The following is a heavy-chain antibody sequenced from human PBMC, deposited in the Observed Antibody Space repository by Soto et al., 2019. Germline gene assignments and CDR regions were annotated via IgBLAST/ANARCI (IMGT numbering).Heavy chain of an antibody. CDR1: GGSFRGYF. Sequence: SETLSLTCAVSGGSFRGYFWSWIRQSPDKGLEWIGEINDSGSTYYNPSFKSRLTISVDASKSQISLTLTSVTAADSAVYYCQGGDFWGQGTRVTVSS. J-gene: IGHJ4*02. V-gene: IGHV4-34*01. D-gene: IGHD3-16*01. CDR2: INDSGST. CDR3: QGGDF.